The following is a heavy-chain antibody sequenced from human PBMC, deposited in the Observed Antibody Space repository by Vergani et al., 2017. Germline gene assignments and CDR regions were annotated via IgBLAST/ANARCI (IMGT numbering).Heavy chain of an antibody. J-gene: IGHJ6*02. CDR2: IKSTFVRGTT. Sequence: EVQLVESGGGIVKPGGSLRLSCVASGFSFRNAWMNWVRRTPGKGLEWVGRIKSTFVRGTTDYAAAVKDRFTISRDNTKNMMFLQMNGLKTEDIGMYYWTTDPRYWCDCSCYCLRNPPYYGMDVWGQGSTVTVSS. D-gene: IGHD2-8*02. V-gene: IGHV3-15*07. CDR3: TTDPRYWCDCSCYCLRNPPYYGMDV. CDR1: GFSFRNAW.